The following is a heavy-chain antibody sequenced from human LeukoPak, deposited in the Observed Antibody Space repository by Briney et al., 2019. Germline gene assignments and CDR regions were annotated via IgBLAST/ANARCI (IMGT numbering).Heavy chain of an antibody. CDR3: ARGVVPAAVDAFDI. CDR1: GGSISSYY. CDR2: MYYSGSA. V-gene: IGHV4-59*01. J-gene: IGHJ3*02. Sequence: SETLSLTCTVSGGSISSYYWSWIRQSPGKGLEWIGYMYYSGSADYNPSLKSRVTISVDTSKNQFSLKLSSVTAADTAVYYCARGVVPAAVDAFDIWGQGTMVTVSS. D-gene: IGHD2-2*01.